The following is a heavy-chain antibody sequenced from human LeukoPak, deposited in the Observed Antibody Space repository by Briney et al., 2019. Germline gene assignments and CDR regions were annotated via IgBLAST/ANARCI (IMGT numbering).Heavy chain of an antibody. Sequence: SETLSLTCTVSGGSISSGSYYWTWIRQPAGKGLEWIGRIYTSGSTNYNPSLKSRVTISGDTSKNQFSLKLSSVTAADTAVYYCARVPTAIMVLDYWGQGTLVTVSS. CDR2: IYTSGST. J-gene: IGHJ4*02. CDR1: GGSISSGSYY. D-gene: IGHD2-2*01. V-gene: IGHV4-61*02. CDR3: ARVPTAIMVLDY.